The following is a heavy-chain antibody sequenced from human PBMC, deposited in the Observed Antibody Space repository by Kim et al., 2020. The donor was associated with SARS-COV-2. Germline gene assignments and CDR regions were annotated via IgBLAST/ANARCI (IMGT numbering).Heavy chain of an antibody. Sequence: GGSLRLSCAASGFTFSSYAMHWVRQAPGKGLEWVAVISYDGSNKYYADSVKGRFTISRDNSKNTLYLQMNSLRAEDTAVYYCARDAKGRFFFGGMDVWGQGTTVTVSS. J-gene: IGHJ6*02. V-gene: IGHV3-30-3*01. CDR1: GFTFSSYA. D-gene: IGHD3-3*01. CDR3: ARDAKGRFFFGGMDV. CDR2: ISYDGSNK.